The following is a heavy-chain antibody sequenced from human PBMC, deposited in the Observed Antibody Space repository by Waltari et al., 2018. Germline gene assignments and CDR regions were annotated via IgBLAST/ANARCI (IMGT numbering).Heavy chain of an antibody. J-gene: IGHJ4*02. V-gene: IGHV3-21*01. D-gene: IGHD4-17*01. CDR2: ISSSSSYI. Sequence: EVQLVESGGGLVKPGGSLRLSCAASGFTFSSYSMNWVRQAPGKGLEWVSSISSSSSYIYYADSVKGRFTISRDNAKNSLYLQMNSLRAEDTAVYYCARDLDGDYYYFDYWGQGILVTVSS. CDR1: GFTFSSYS. CDR3: ARDLDGDYYYFDY.